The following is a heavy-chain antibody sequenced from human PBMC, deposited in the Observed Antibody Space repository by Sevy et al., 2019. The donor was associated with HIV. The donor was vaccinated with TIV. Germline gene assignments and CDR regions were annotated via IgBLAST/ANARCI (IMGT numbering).Heavy chain of an antibody. J-gene: IGHJ4*02. V-gene: IGHV3-23*01. CDR1: GFTFSNYA. CDR2: ISGSGGST. Sequence: GGSLRLSCAASGFTFSNYAMSWVRQAPGKGLEWVSAISGSGGSTYYVDSVKGRFTISRDNSKSTLYLQMNSLRAEDTAVFYCAKGSWFGELLPYYFDYWGQGTLVTVSS. D-gene: IGHD3-10*01. CDR3: AKGSWFGELLPYYFDY.